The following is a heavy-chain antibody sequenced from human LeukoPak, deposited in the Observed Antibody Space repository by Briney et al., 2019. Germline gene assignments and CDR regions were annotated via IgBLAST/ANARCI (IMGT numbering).Heavy chain of an antibody. Sequence: GGPLRLSCAASGFTFTNYWMSWVRQAPGKGLEWVANTKQDGSEKYYVDSVKGRFTISRDNAKNSLYLQMNSLRAEDSAIYYCARERNTAIVTAFDIWGQGTMVTVSS. J-gene: IGHJ3*02. CDR3: ARERNTAIVTAFDI. CDR2: TKQDGSEK. D-gene: IGHD5-18*01. CDR1: GFTFTNYW. V-gene: IGHV3-7*01.